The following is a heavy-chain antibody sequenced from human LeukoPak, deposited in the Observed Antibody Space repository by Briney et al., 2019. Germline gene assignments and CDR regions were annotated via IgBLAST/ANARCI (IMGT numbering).Heavy chain of an antibody. V-gene: IGHV4-59*01. D-gene: IGHD3-16*01. Sequence: SETLSLTCTVSGGSFSTYYWSWIRQPPGKGLEWIGNIYYSGSTYYDASLKSRGTISIDTSKNQFSLNVSSVTAADTAVYYCARAVINFRGVVPKGFDCWGQGSLVTVS. CDR3: ARAVINFRGVVPKGFDC. J-gene: IGHJ4*02. CDR2: IYYSGST. CDR1: GGSFSTYY.